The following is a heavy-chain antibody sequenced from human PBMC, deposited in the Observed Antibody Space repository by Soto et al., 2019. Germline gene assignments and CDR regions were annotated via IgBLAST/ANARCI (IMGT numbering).Heavy chain of an antibody. D-gene: IGHD7-27*01. CDR1: GGSISSYY. CDR2: IYYSGST. Sequence: QVQLQESGPGLVKPSETLSLTCTVSGGSISSYYWSWIRQPPGKGLEWIGYIYYSGSTNYNPSLKSRVTISVDTSKNQFSLKLSSVTAADTAVYYCARAIRRLGITYFDYWGQGTLVTVSS. J-gene: IGHJ4*02. V-gene: IGHV4-59*01. CDR3: ARAIRRLGITYFDY.